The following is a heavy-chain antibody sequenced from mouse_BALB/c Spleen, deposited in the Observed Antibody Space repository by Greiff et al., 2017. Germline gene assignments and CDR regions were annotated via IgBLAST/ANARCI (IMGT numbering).Heavy chain of an antibody. Sequence: EVHLVESGGGLVKPGGSLKLSCAASGFTFSSYAMSWVRQSPEKRLEWVAEISSGGSYTYYPDTVTGRFTISRDNAKNTLYLEMSSLRSEDTAMYYCARLTGTGFFAYWGQGTLVTVSA. D-gene: IGHD4-1*01. V-gene: IGHV5-9-4*01. J-gene: IGHJ3*01. CDR1: GFTFSSYA. CDR3: ARLTGTGFFAY. CDR2: ISSGGSYT.